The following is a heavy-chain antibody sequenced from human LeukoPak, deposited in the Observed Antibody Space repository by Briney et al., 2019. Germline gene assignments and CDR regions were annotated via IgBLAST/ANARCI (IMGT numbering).Heavy chain of an antibody. CDR1: GFTFSSYG. Sequence: GGSLRLSCAASGFTFSSYGMHWVRQAPGKGLEWVAVISYDGSNKYYADSVKGRFTISRDNSKNTLYLQMNSLRAEDTAVYYCAKDRRTTVTTPDFDYWGQGTLVTVSS. CDR3: AKDRRTTVTTPDFDY. D-gene: IGHD4-17*01. J-gene: IGHJ4*02. V-gene: IGHV3-30*18. CDR2: ISYDGSNK.